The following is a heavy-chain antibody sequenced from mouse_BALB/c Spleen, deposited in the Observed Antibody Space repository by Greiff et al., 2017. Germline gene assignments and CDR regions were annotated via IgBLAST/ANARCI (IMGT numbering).Heavy chain of an antibody. D-gene: IGHD1-1*01. CDR1: GFTFSSYG. CDR2: INSNGGST. Sequence: EVKLMESGGGLVQPGGSLKLSCAASGFTFSSYGMSWVRQTLDKRLELVATINSNGGSTYYPDSVKGRFTISRDNAKNTLYLQMSSLKSEDTAMYYCARAHYYGTGAMDYWGQGTSVTVSS. J-gene: IGHJ4*01. V-gene: IGHV5-6-3*01. CDR3: ARAHYYGTGAMDY.